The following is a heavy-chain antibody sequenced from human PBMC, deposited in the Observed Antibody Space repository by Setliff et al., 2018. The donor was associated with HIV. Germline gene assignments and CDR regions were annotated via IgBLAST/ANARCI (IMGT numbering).Heavy chain of an antibody. Sequence: PSETLSLTCNVSGGSISGYFWTWIRQPAGKGLEWIGRIYTSGSTNYNPSLKSRVTISVDTSKNQFSLKLSSVTAADTAVYYCARGGRSLAAQTWFDPWGQGTLVTVSS. J-gene: IGHJ5*02. D-gene: IGHD6-6*01. V-gene: IGHV4-4*07. CDR1: GGSISGYF. CDR2: IYTSGST. CDR3: ARGGRSLAAQTWFDP.